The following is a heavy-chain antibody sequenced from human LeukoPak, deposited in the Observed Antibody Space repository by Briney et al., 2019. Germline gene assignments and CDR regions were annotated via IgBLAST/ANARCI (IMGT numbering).Heavy chain of an antibody. CDR1: GLTFSTST. Sequence: GGALRLSCAASGLTFSTSTFSWVRQAPGKGLEWVSAISGSGGSTYYADSVKGRFTISRDNSKNTLYLQMNSLRAEDTAVYYCAKDRGSSGDYWGQGTLVTVSS. CDR3: AKDRGSSGDY. D-gene: IGHD3-22*01. J-gene: IGHJ4*02. CDR2: ISGSGGST. V-gene: IGHV3-23*01.